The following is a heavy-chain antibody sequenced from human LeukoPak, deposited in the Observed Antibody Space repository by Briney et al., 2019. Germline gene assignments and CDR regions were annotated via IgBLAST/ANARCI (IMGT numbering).Heavy chain of an antibody. Sequence: SETLSLTCAVYGVSFSGYYWNWIRQPPGKGLEWIGEINHSGSANYNPSLKSRVTISVDTSKNQFSLKLSSVTAADTAVYYCARGPRITMIVVRLGYYFDYWGQGTLVTVSS. CDR2: INHSGSA. CDR1: GVSFSGYY. D-gene: IGHD3-22*01. CDR3: ARGPRITMIVVRLGYYFDY. V-gene: IGHV4-34*01. J-gene: IGHJ4*02.